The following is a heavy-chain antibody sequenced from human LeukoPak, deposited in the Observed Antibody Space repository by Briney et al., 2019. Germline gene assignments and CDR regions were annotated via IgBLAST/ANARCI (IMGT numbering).Heavy chain of an antibody. J-gene: IGHJ6*03. D-gene: IGHD3-3*01. V-gene: IGHV4-39*01. CDR1: GGSISSTSYF. CDR2: IFYSGTT. CDR3: ARVVRPAVTILGVATRPVYYYMDV. Sequence: SETLSLTCTVSGGSISSTSYFWGWIRQPPGKGLEWIGTIFYSGTTYYNPSLKSRVTISVDTSKNQFSLKLSSVTAADTAVYYCARVVRPAVTILGVATRPVYYYMDVWGKGTTVTVSS.